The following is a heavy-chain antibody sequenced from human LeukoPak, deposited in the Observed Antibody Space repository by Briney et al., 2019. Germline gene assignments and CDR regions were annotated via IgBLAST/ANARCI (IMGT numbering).Heavy chain of an antibody. Sequence: GGSLRLSCTASGFTFSSYAMSWVRQAPGKGLEWVSAISGSGGSTYYADSVKGRFTISRDNSKNTLYLQMNSLRAEDTAVYYCAKARSGWYGVEDYWGQGTLVTVSS. CDR1: GFTFSSYA. V-gene: IGHV3-23*01. CDR3: AKARSGWYGVEDY. D-gene: IGHD6-19*01. CDR2: ISGSGGST. J-gene: IGHJ4*02.